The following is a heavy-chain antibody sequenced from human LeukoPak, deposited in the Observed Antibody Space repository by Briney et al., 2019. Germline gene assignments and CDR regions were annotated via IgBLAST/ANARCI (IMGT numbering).Heavy chain of an antibody. J-gene: IGHJ4*02. D-gene: IGHD4-17*01. Sequence: PSETLSRTCTVSGGSISSYYWSWIRQPPGKGLEWIGYIYYSGSTNYNPSLKSRVTISVDTSKNQFSLKLSSVTAADTAVYYCARSNGDYAYWGQGTLVTVSS. CDR3: ARSNGDYAY. CDR2: IYYSGST. V-gene: IGHV4-59*08. CDR1: GGSISSYY.